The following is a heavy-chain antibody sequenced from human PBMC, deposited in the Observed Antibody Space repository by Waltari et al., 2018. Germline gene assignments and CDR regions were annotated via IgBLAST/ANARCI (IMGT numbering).Heavy chain of an antibody. CDR3: ASSGGYSYGSPIDY. CDR2: VSHILGTA. D-gene: IGHD5-18*01. J-gene: IGHJ4*02. V-gene: IGHV1-69*15. CDR1: GGTFSSYS. Sequence: QVQLVQSGAEVKKPGSSVKVSCKASGGTFSSYSISWVRQAPGQGLEWMGRVSHILGTANYAQKFQGRVTITADESTSTAYMELSSLRSEDTAVYYCASSGGYSYGSPIDYWGQGTLVTVSS.